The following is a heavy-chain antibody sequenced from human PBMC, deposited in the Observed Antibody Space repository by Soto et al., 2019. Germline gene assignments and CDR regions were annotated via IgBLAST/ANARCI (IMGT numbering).Heavy chain of an antibody. V-gene: IGHV3-74*01. D-gene: IGHD1-26*01. CDR3: TRGPRADSSGTAAH. J-gene: IGHJ4*01. CDR2: ISDDVTTT. CDR1: GFPFSMYL. Sequence: GALRLSCVVSGFPFSMYLMHWVRQVPGQSPFWVSRISDDVTTTNYADSVRGRFTISRDNSKNTLYLQMNNLKPDDTAIYYCTRGPRADSSGTAAHWGNGTPATVSP.